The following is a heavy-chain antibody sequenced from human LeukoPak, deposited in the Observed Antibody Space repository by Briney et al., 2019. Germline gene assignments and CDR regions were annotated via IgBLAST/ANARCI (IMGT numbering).Heavy chain of an antibody. CDR1: GGSFSGYY. Sequence: SETLSLTCAVYGGSFSGYYWSWIRQPPGKGLEWIGEINHSGSTNYNPSLKSRVIISVDTSKNQFSLKLSSVTAADTAVYYCASASSRRGWFDPWGQGTLVTVSS. CDR2: INHSGST. J-gene: IGHJ5*02. CDR3: ASASSRRGWFDP. V-gene: IGHV4-34*01. D-gene: IGHD6-13*01.